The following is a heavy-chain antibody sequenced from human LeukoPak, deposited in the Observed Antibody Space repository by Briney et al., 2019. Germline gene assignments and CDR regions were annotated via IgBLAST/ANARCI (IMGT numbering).Heavy chain of an antibody. CDR3: ATQGGKYYYDSSGYYSPGDY. D-gene: IGHD3-22*01. CDR1: GGSISSSSYY. J-gene: IGHJ4*02. Sequence: PSETLSLTCTVSGGSISSSSYYWGWIRQPPGKGLEWIGSIYYSGSTYYNPSLKSRVTISVDTSKNQFSLKLSSVTAADTAVYYCATQGGKYYYDSSGYYSPGDYWGQGTLVTVSS. CDR2: IYYSGST. V-gene: IGHV4-39*07.